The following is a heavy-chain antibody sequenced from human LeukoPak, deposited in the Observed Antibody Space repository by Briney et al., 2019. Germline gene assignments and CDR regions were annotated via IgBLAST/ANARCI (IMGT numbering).Heavy chain of an antibody. Sequence: GGSLRLSCAASGFTFSSYWMHWVRQAPGKGLVWVSRINSDGSSTSYADSVKGRFTISRDNAKNTLYLQMNSLRAEDTAVYYCASGPYDSSGLVYWGQGTLVTVSS. CDR3: ASGPYDSSGLVY. J-gene: IGHJ4*02. CDR2: INSDGSST. CDR1: GFTFSSYW. D-gene: IGHD3-22*01. V-gene: IGHV3-74*01.